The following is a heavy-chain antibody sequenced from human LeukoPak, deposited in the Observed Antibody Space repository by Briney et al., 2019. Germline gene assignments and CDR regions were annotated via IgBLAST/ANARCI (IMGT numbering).Heavy chain of an antibody. J-gene: IGHJ1*01. Sequence: GGSLRLSCAASGFTFSDYYMSWIRQAPGKGLEWVSYIGTSGSPTFYADSVKGRFTISRDNSKNTLYLQMNSLRAEDTAVYYCARGAVGPEYFQHWGQGTLVTVS. V-gene: IGHV3-11*04. D-gene: IGHD4-23*01. CDR3: ARGAVGPEYFQH. CDR1: GFTFSDYY. CDR2: IGTSGSPT.